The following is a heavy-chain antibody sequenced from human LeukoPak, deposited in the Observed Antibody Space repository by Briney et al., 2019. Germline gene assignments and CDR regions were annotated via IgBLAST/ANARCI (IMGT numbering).Heavy chain of an antibody. D-gene: IGHD4-17*01. CDR3: ARDYGDYPSWYFDL. CDR2: IYYTGST. V-gene: IGHV4-59*01. CDR1: GGSISSYY. Sequence: TSSETLSLTCTVSGGSISSYYWSWIRQPPGKGLEWIRYIYYTGSTNYNPSLKSRVTISVNTSKNQFSLKLSSVTAADTAVYYCARDYGDYPSWYFDLWGRGTLVTVSS. J-gene: IGHJ2*01.